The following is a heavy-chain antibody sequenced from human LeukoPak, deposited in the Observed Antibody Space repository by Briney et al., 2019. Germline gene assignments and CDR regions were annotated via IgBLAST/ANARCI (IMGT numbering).Heavy chain of an antibody. D-gene: IGHD6-19*01. J-gene: IGHJ2*01. Sequence: SETLSLTCTVSGGSISSYYWSWIRQPPGKGLEWIGYIYYSGSTNYNPSLKSRVTMSVDTSKNQFSLKLSSVTAADTAVYYCARKDNSGWYAWYFDLWGRGTLVTVSS. CDR1: GGSISSYY. V-gene: IGHV4-59*08. CDR3: ARKDNSGWYAWYFDL. CDR2: IYYSGST.